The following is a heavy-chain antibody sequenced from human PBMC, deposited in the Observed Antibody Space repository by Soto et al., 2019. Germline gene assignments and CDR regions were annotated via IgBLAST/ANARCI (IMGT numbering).Heavy chain of an antibody. D-gene: IGHD1-26*01. J-gene: IGHJ5*02. CDR2: IYYSGST. V-gene: IGHV4-31*03. CDR3: ARGRGSYCRFDP. CDR1: GGSISSGGYY. Sequence: SETLSLTCTVSGGSISSGGYYWSWIRQHPGKGLEWIGYIYYSGSTYYNPSLKSRVTISVDTSKNQFSLKLSSVTAADTAVYYCARGRGSYCRFDPWGQGTLVTVSS.